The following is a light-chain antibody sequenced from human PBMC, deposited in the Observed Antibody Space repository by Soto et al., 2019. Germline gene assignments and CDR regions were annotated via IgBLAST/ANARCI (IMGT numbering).Light chain of an antibody. Sequence: QSVLTQPASVSGSPGQSSTISCTGTSSDVGGYNYVSWYQQHPGKAPKLMISDVRNRPSGVSNRFSGSKSGNTASLTISGLQTEDEADFYCSSFTSSTTVVFGGGTKLTVL. CDR2: DVR. J-gene: IGLJ3*02. CDR3: SSFTSSTTVV. V-gene: IGLV2-14*01. CDR1: SSDVGGYNY.